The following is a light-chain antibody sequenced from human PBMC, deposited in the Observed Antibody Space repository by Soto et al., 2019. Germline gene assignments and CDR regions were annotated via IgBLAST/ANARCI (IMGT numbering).Light chain of an antibody. CDR3: LASDDTLNGYAV. CDR1: SSNIGSNT. Sequence: QSVLTQPPSASGTPGQRVTISCSGSSSNIGSNTVNWYQQLPGTAPKLVIYSNNQRPSGVPDRFSGSKSGTSASLAISGLQSEDEAEYYLLASDDTLNGYAVFGRATK. J-gene: IGLJ2*01. V-gene: IGLV1-44*01. CDR2: SNN.